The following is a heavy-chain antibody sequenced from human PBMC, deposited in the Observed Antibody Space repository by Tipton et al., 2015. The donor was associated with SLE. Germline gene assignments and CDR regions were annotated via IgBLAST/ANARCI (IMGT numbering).Heavy chain of an antibody. CDR2: ISADNGNT. Sequence: QSGPEVKKPGASVKVSCKASGYTFTRHGISWVRQAPGQGLEWMGWISADNGNTNYAQKLQGRVTMTTDTSTSTAYMEVRSLRPDDTAVYYCARYRGDGFDIWGQGTMVTVSS. V-gene: IGHV1-18*01. J-gene: IGHJ3*02. CDR1: GYTFTRHG. CDR3: ARYRGDGFDI.